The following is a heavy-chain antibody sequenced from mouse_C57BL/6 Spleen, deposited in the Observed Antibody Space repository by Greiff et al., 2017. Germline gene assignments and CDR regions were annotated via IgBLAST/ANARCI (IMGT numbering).Heavy chain of an antibody. Sequence: EVKLVESGPGLAKPSQTLSLTCSVTGYSITSAYWNWIRKFPGNKLEYMGYISYSGSTYYNPSLKSRISITRDTSKNQYYLQLNSVTTEDTATYXCARYGTTVVASRYFDVWGTGTTVTVSS. J-gene: IGHJ1*03. V-gene: IGHV3-8*01. CDR2: ISYSGST. CDR1: GYSITSAY. D-gene: IGHD1-1*01. CDR3: ARYGTTVVASRYFDV.